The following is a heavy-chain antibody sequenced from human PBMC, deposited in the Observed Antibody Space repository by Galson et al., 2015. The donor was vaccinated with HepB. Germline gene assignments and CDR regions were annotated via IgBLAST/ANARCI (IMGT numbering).Heavy chain of an antibody. CDR3: ARDTPRIAARPLRYFDL. J-gene: IGHJ2*01. CDR2: ITPSGDNT. CDR1: GFTFSYYA. V-gene: IGHV3-23*01. Sequence: SLRLSCAASGFTFSYYAMSWVRQAPGKGLEWVSAITPSGDNTYSADSMKGRFTISRDNSKNTLYLQMNSLRADDTAVYYCARDTPRIAARPLRYFDLWGRGTLVTVSS. D-gene: IGHD6-6*01.